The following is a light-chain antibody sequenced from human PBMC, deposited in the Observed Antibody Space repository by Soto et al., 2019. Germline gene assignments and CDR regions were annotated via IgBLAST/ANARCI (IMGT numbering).Light chain of an antibody. CDR3: AARYDNLTGVV. V-gene: IGLV1-44*01. CDR2: SNT. CDR1: ISNFGTNT. Sequence: QSVLTQPPSASGMPGQRVTISCFGTISNFGTNTVNWYQQLTGTAPRLLIYSNTQRPSGVPDRFSGCKSGTSASLAISGLQSEYDADNRWAARYDNLTGVVVGGGTKLAVL. J-gene: IGLJ2*01.